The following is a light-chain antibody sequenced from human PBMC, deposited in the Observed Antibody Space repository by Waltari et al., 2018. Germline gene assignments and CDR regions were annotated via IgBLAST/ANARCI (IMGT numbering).Light chain of an antibody. J-gene: IGLJ2*01. CDR1: SSDVGGYNF. Sequence: QSALNQPPSASGSPGQSVTISCTGTSSDVGGYNFVSWYQQHPGKAPKLMIYEVSKRPSGVPDRFSGSKSGNTASLTVSVLQAEDEADYYCSSYAGSNNLVFGGGTK. CDR3: SSYAGSNNLV. CDR2: EVS. V-gene: IGLV2-8*01.